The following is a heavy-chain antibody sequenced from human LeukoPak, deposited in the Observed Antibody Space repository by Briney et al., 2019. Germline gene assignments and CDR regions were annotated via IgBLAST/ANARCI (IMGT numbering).Heavy chain of an antibody. CDR1: GFSFSTYT. V-gene: IGHV3-30-3*01. J-gene: IGHJ4*02. Sequence: GGSLRLSCAASGFSFSTYTMNWVRQAPGKGLEWVAVISYDGSNKYYADSVKGRFTISRDNSKNTLYLQMNSLRAEDTAVYYCARRYCTGTSCHAGGYFNYWGQGTLVTVSS. CDR2: ISYDGSNK. D-gene: IGHD2-2*01. CDR3: ARRYCTGTSCHAGGYFNY.